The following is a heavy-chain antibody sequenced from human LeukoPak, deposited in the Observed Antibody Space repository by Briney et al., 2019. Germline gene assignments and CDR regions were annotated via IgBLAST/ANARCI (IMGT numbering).Heavy chain of an antibody. D-gene: IGHD3-3*01. V-gene: IGHV4-39*01. J-gene: IGHJ4*02. CDR1: GGSISSSSYY. CDR3: ARTTQITIFGVVITYFDY. Sequence: SETLSLTCTVSGGSISSSSYYWGWIRQPPGKGLEWIGSIYYSGSTYYNPSLKSRVTISVDTSKNQFSLKLSSVTAADTAVYYCARTTQITIFGVVITYFDYWGQGTLVTVSS. CDR2: IYYSGST.